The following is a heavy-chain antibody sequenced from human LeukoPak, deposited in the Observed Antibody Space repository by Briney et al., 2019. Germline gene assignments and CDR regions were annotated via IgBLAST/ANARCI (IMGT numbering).Heavy chain of an antibody. Sequence: GGSLRLSRAASGVTVSSKYMSWVRQAPGKGLEWVSVIYSGGSTYYADSVKGRFTISRDNSKNTLYLKMNSLRAEDTAVYYCAVHSSSWYEKAFDIWGQGTMVTVCS. J-gene: IGHJ3*02. CDR3: AVHSSSWYEKAFDI. CDR1: GVTVSSKY. V-gene: IGHV3-66*02. CDR2: IYSGGST. D-gene: IGHD6-13*01.